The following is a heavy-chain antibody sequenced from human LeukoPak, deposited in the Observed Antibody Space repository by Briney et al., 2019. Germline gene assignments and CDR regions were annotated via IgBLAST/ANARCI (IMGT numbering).Heavy chain of an antibody. V-gene: IGHV1-2*02. J-gene: IGHJ4*02. CDR2: INPNSGGT. D-gene: IGHD5-12*01. CDR3: ARDIGYSGYDFETDY. CDR1: GYTFTGYY. Sequence: ASVKVSCKASGYTFTGYYMHWVRQAPGQGLEWMGWINPNSGGTNYAQKFQGRVTMTRDTSISTAYMGLSRLRSDDTAVYYCARDIGYSGYDFETDYWGQGTLVTVSS.